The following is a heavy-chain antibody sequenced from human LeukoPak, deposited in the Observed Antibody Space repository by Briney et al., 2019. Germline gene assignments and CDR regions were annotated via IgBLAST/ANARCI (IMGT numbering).Heavy chain of an antibody. D-gene: IGHD2-15*01. J-gene: IGHJ5*02. CDR2: IHSSGIT. CDR1: GGSISSGSYY. Sequence: PSETLSLTCTVSGGSISSGSYYWSWVRQPAGKGLEWIGRIHSSGITTYNPSLKSRVTISVDTSKNQFSLKLSSVTAADTAVYYCARSSGGSCYYRGGCGFDPWGQGTLVTVSS. CDR3: ARSSGGSCYYRGGCGFDP. V-gene: IGHV4-61*10.